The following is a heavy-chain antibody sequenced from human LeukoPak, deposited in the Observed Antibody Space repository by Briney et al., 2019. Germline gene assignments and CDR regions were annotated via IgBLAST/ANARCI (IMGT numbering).Heavy chain of an antibody. J-gene: IGHJ3*02. V-gene: IGHV1-8*01. CDR2: MNPNSGNT. CDR1: GYTFTSYD. Sequence: ASVKVSCTASGYTFTSYDINWVRQATGQGLEWMGWMNPNSGNTGYAQKFQGRVTMTRNTSISTAYKELSSLRSEDTAVYYCARATLWFGEFIDAFDIWGQGTMVTVSS. CDR3: ARATLWFGEFIDAFDI. D-gene: IGHD3-10*01.